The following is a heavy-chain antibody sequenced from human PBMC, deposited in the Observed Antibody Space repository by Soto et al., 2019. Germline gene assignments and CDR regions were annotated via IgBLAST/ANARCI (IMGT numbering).Heavy chain of an antibody. V-gene: IGHV3-33*01. CDR2: IWYAGSTK. CDR3: ARDIFCYYFIDF. J-gene: IGHJ6*03. Sequence: QVQLVESGGGVVQPGRSLRLSCAASGFTFSSYGMHWVRQAPGKGLEWVAGIWYAGSTKYYADSVKGRFTMSRDNSKNTRYLQMNSLRAEVTAVYYCARDIFCYYFIDFWGKGTTVTVSS. D-gene: IGHD3-3*01. CDR1: GFTFSSYG.